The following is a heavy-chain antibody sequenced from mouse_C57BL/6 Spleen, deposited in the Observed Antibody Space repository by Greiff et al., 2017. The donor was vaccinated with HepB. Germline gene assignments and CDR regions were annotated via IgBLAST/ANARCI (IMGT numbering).Heavy chain of an antibody. CDR1: GYTFTDYY. D-gene: IGHD1-1*01. J-gene: IGHJ1*03. V-gene: IGHV1-26*01. CDR2: INPNNGGT. Sequence: VQLQQSGPELVKPGASVKISCKASGYTFTDYYMNWVKQSHGKSLEWIGDINPNNGGTSYNQKFKGKATLTVDKSSSTAYMELRSLTSEDSAVYYCARSAITTVVDWYFDVWGTGTTVTVSS. CDR3: ARSAITTVVDWYFDV.